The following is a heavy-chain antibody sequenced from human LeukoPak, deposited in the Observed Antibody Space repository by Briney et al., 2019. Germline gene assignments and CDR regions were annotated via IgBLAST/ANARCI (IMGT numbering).Heavy chain of an antibody. CDR3: AILYVDIVATIGTTENAYFDY. CDR1: GYTFTCCY. CDR2: SNTNNSGT. Sequence: GASVKVSCKAAGYTFTCCYMHWVRHGPAQGLELEGWSNTNNSGTNYAQKFQGRVTMTREETISTAYMELRRLRSEDTAVYYCAILYVDIVATIGTTENAYFDYWGQGTLVTVSS. V-gene: IGHV1-2*02. D-gene: IGHD5-12*01. J-gene: IGHJ4*02.